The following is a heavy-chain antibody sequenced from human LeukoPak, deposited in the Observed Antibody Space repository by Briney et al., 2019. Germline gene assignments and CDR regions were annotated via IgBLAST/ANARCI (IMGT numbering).Heavy chain of an antibody. D-gene: IGHD6-19*01. J-gene: IGHJ4*02. CDR3: ACTPGYSSGWYFDY. CDR1: GFTFSSYS. Sequence: PGGSLRLSCAASGFTFSSYSMNWVRQAPGKGLEWVSSISSSSSYIYYADSVKGRFIISRDNAKNSLYLQMNSLRAEDTAVYYCACTPGYSSGWYFDYWGQGTLVTVSS. CDR2: ISSSSSYI. V-gene: IGHV3-21*01.